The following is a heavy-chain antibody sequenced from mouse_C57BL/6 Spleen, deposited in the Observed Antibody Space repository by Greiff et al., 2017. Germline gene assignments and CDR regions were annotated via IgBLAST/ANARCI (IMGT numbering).Heavy chain of an antibody. CDR2: ISDGGSYT. J-gene: IGHJ3*01. Sequence: EVKLMESGGGLVKPGGSLKLSCAASGFTFSSYAMSWVRQTPEKRLEWVATISDGGSYTYYPDNVKGRFTSSRDNAKNNLYLQMSHLKSEDTAMYYCARDDPLYDGYYVAWFAYWGQGTLVTVSA. V-gene: IGHV5-4*01. CDR1: GFTFSSYA. D-gene: IGHD2-3*01. CDR3: ARDDPLYDGYYVAWFAY.